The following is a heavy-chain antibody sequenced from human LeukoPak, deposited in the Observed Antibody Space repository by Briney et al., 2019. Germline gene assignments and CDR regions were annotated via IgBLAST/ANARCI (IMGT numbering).Heavy chain of an antibody. V-gene: IGHV4-4*07. CDR1: YVSIHNYY. CDR3: ARGEPGTGSYYFGAFDV. D-gene: IGHD1-26*01. CDR2: VYTRRST. J-gene: IGHJ3*01. Sequence: PSETLSLTCNGSYVSIHNYYWSWIRHPAGRTLEWICRVYTRRSTIYNASLRSRVSTYPSTTRSHLPLSIKSVTAADTAVCYRARGEPGTGSYYFGAFDVWGPGILVTVST.